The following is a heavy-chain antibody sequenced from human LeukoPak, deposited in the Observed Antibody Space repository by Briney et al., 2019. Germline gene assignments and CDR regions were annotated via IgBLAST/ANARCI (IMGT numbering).Heavy chain of an antibody. D-gene: IGHD3-10*01. CDR1: GFTFSSYG. CDR2: IRYDGSNK. V-gene: IGHV3-30*02. J-gene: IGHJ4*02. Sequence: GGSLRLSCAASGFTFSSYGMHWVRQAPGKGLEWVAFIRYDGSNKYYADSVKGRFTISRDNSKNTLYLQMNSLRAEDTAVYYCAKDHLTMVRGGEPYYFDYWGQGTLVTVSS. CDR3: AKDHLTMVRGGEPYYFDY.